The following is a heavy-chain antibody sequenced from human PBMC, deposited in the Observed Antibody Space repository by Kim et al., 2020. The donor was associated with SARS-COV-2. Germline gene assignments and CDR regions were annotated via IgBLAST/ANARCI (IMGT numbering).Heavy chain of an antibody. D-gene: IGHD3-16*01. CDR1: GYTFTSYC. CDR2: ISANNGNT. Sequence: ASVKVSCKASGYTFTSYCVSWVRQAPGQGLEWMGWISANNGNTIYIQKFQGRVTMTTDTSTNTAYMELRSLRSDDTAVYYCARDGRAMIPLGWFDPWGQGTLVTVSS. J-gene: IGHJ5*02. CDR3: ARDGRAMIPLGWFDP. V-gene: IGHV1-18*01.